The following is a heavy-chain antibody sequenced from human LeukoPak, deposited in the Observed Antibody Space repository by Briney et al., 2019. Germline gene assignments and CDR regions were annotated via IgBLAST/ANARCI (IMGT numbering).Heavy chain of an antibody. V-gene: IGHV1-8*01. CDR1: GYTFTSYD. CDR2: MNPNSGNT. J-gene: IGHJ6*03. CDR3: ARVEGHWNYVNYYYYYYMDV. Sequence: ASVKVSCKASGYTFTSYDINWVRQATGQGLEWMGWMNPNSGNTGYAQKFQGRVTMTRNTSISTAYMELSSLRSEDTAVYYCARVEGHWNYVNYYYYYYMDVWGKGTTVTVSS. D-gene: IGHD1-7*01.